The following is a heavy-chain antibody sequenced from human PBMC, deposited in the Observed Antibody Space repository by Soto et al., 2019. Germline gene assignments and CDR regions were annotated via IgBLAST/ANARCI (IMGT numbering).Heavy chain of an antibody. J-gene: IGHJ4*02. CDR2: FSYSGTS. CDR1: GGSISSFY. V-gene: IGHV4-59*01. Sequence: QVQLQESGPGLVKPSETLSLACSVSGGSISSFYWSWIRQPPGKGLEWIGYFSYSGTSNYNPSLKSRVTISVDTAKTQFSLKLTSVTAADTAVYYCARGRSLGDYWGQGTLVTVSS. CDR3: ARGRSLGDY.